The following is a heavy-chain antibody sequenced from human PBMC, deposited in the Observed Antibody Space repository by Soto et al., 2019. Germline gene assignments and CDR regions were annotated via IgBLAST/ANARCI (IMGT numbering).Heavy chain of an antibody. V-gene: IGHV3-30*03. CDR3: ATEGATFVGDYYYYYIDV. D-gene: IGHD1-1*01. CDR1: GFTFSSYG. J-gene: IGHJ6*03. CDR2: ISYDGSNK. Sequence: GALRLSCAASGFTFSSYGMHWVRQAPGKGLEWVAVISYDGSNKYYADSVKGRFTISRDNSKNTLYLQMNSLRSEDTAVYYCATEGATFVGDYYYYYIDVCGKRTTVTVSS.